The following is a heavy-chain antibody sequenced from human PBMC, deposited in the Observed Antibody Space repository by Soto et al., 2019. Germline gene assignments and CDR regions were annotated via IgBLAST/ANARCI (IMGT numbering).Heavy chain of an antibody. Sequence: GASVRVSFKASGYTFTTYGINWVRQAPGQWLELVGWISTYNGNTDYAQKVQDRVTITTDTSTSTAYMELRSLRSDDTAVYYCARSNYYYYLSSLLDYWGQEHWSTSPQ. J-gene: IGHJ4*01. V-gene: IGHV1-18*04. CDR2: ISTYNGNT. CDR3: ARSNYYYYLSSLLDY. D-gene: IGHD3-10*01. CDR1: GYTFTTYG.